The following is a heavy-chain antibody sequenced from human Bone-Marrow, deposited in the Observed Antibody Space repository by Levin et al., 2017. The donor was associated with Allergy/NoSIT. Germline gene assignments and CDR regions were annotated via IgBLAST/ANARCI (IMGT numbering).Heavy chain of an antibody. J-gene: IGHJ6*02. CDR3: GRHAALHDYGGENYRGAMDV. CDR2: IYYSEST. CDR1: GASISTNNYY. D-gene: IGHD4-23*01. V-gene: IGHV4-39*01. Sequence: SETLSLTCTVSGASISTNNYYWGWFRQPPGKGLEWIGSIYYSESTYYTPSLKSRVTISVDKSKNQFSLKVRSVTAADTAVYYCGRHAALHDYGGENYRGAMDVWGQGTTVTVSS.